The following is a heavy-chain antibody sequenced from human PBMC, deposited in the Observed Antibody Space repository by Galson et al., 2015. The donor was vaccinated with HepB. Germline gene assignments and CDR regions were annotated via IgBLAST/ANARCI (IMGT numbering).Heavy chain of an antibody. Sequence: CAISGDSVSSHSGAWNWIRQSPSRGLEWLGRTYYRSKWFNDYAVSVESRITINPDTSKNQFSLHLNSVTPDDTAVYYCARGSTDLGGDWGQGTLVTVSS. CDR2: TYYRSKWFN. CDR1: GDSVSSHSGA. J-gene: IGHJ4*02. CDR3: ARGSTDLGGD. V-gene: IGHV6-1*01. D-gene: IGHD1-26*01.